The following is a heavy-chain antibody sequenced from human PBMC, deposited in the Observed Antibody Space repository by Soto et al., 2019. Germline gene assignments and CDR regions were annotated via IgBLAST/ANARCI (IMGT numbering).Heavy chain of an antibody. Sequence: QVQLVESGGGVVQPGRSLRLSCAASGFTFSSYGMHWVRQAPGKGLEWVAVISYDGSNKYYADSVKGRFTISRDNSKNTLYLQMNSLRAEDTAVYYCAKDMSSGGSCYYYGMDVWGQGTTVTVSS. CDR1: GFTFSSYG. J-gene: IGHJ6*02. CDR2: ISYDGSNK. CDR3: AKDMSSGGSCYYYGMDV. V-gene: IGHV3-30*18. D-gene: IGHD2-15*01.